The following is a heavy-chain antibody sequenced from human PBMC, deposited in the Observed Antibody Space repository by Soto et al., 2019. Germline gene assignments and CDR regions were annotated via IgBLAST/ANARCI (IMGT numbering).Heavy chain of an antibody. J-gene: IGHJ4*02. Sequence: VASVKVSCKASGYTFTSYGFNWMRQAPGQGLEWMGWISAYNGNTNFAQKFQGRVTMTTDTSTSTAYMELRSLRFDDTAVYYCARVLGIAAAGDYWGQGTLVTVSS. CDR3: ARVLGIAAAGDY. V-gene: IGHV1-18*04. CDR1: GYTFTSYG. CDR2: ISAYNGNT. D-gene: IGHD6-13*01.